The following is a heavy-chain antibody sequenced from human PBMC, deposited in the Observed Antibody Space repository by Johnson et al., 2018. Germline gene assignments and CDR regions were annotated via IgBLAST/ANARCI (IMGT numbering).Heavy chain of an antibody. D-gene: IGHD6-6*01. CDR1: GGSINIGTYF. V-gene: IGHV4-61*02. Sequence: QVQLQESRPGLVKPSQTLSLTCLVSGGSINIGTYFWSWIRQSAGMGLEWIGRSYISGRTIYNPSLKSRVLISLDTSKNQFPLKLPAVTATDTAVYFCARPRYSSSSGAMDVWGKGTTVTVSS. CDR3: ARPRYSSSSGAMDV. J-gene: IGHJ6*03. CDR2: SYISGRT.